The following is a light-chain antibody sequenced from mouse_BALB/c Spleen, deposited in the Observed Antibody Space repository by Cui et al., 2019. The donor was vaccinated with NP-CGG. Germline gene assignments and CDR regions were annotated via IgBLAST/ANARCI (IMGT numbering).Light chain of an antibody. Sequence: QAVVTPESALTTSPGETVTLTCRSSTGAVTTSNYANCVQEKPDHLFTGLIGGTNNRVPGVPARFSGSLIGDKAALTITGAQTEDEAIYFCALWYSNHWVFGGGTKLTVL. CDR3: ALWYSNHWV. CDR1: TGAVTTSNY. J-gene: IGLJ1*01. CDR2: GTN. V-gene: IGLV1*01.